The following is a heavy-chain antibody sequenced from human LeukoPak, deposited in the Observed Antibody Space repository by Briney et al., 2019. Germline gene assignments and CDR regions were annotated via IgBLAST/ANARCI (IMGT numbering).Heavy chain of an antibody. Sequence: SVKVSCKASGGTFSSYAISWVRQAPGQGLEWMGRIIPILGIANYAQKFQGRVTITADKSTSTAYMELSSLRSEDTAVYYCARDKYSSGWYEIDYWGQGTLVTVSS. V-gene: IGHV1-69*04. J-gene: IGHJ4*02. CDR2: IIPILGIA. CDR1: GGTFSSYA. CDR3: ARDKYSSGWYEIDY. D-gene: IGHD6-19*01.